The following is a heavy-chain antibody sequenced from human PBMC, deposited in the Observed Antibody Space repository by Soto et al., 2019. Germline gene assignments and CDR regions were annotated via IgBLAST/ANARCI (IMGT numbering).Heavy chain of an antibody. J-gene: IGHJ6*02. Sequence: GGSLRLSCAPSGFTFNNFEMHCFRQAPGNGLDWISYINTAGSTKYYAESVKGRFTISRDNARNSLFLQMNSLRAEDTAVYYCARAECSSPDCLTAYYSYGLDVWGQGSTVTVSS. CDR1: GFTFNNFE. CDR3: ARAECSSPDCLTAYYSYGLDV. D-gene: IGHD3-9*01. CDR2: INTAGSTK. V-gene: IGHV3-48*03.